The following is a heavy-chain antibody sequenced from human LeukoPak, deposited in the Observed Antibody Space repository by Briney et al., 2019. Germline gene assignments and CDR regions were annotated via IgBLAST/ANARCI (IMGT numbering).Heavy chain of an antibody. D-gene: IGHD4-23*01. J-gene: IGHJ5*02. V-gene: IGHV4-34*01. CDR3: ARKTGTVAQGGFDP. CDR2: INHSGST. CDR1: GGSFSGYY. Sequence: SETLSLTRAVYGGSFSGYYWSWIRQPPAKGLEWIGEINHSGSTNYNPSLKCRVTISVDTSKNQFSLKLSSVTAADTAVYYCARKTGTVAQGGFDPWGQGTLVTVSS.